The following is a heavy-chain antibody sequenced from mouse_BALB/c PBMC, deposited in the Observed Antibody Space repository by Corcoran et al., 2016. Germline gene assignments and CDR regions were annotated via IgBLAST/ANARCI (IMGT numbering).Heavy chain of an antibody. CDR2: INPNNGGT. CDR1: GYTFTDYN. Sequence: EVLLQQSGPELVKPGASVKIPCKASGYTFTDYNMDWVKQSHGKSLEWIGDINPNNGGTIYNQKFKGKATLTVDKSSSTAYMELRSLTSEDTAVYYCASHYGNYGPYAMDYWGQGTSVTVSS. D-gene: IGHD2-1*01. V-gene: IGHV1-18*01. J-gene: IGHJ4*01. CDR3: ASHYGNYGPYAMDY.